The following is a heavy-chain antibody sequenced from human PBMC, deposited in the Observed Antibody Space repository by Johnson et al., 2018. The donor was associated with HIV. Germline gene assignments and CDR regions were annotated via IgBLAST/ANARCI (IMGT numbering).Heavy chain of an antibody. Sequence: QVQLVESGGIVVQPGRSLRLSCAASGFTFSTYDMYWVRQAPGRGLEWVTFIRHDGSNKYYADSVKGRFTMSRDNSKNTLYLQMKSLQPEDTSIYYCAKDDNLGVWYSDAFDVWGQGTVVTVSS. CDR1: GFTFSTYD. J-gene: IGHJ3*01. V-gene: IGHV3-30*02. CDR2: IRHDGSNK. CDR3: AKDDNLGVWYSDAFDV. D-gene: IGHD6-19*01.